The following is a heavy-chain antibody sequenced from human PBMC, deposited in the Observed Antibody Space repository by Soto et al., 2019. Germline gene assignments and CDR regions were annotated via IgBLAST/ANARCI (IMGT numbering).Heavy chain of an antibody. V-gene: IGHV1-18*01. J-gene: IGHJ5*02. CDR2: ISAYNGNT. D-gene: IGHD2-2*02. CDR1: GYTFTSYG. Sequence: ASVKVSCKASGYTFTSYGISWVRQAPGQGLEWMGWISAYNGNTNYAQKLQGRVTMTTDTSTSTAYMELRSLRSDDTAVYYCARGPGYCSSTSCYRPRSRFDPWGQGTLVTISS. CDR3: ARGPGYCSSTSCYRPRSRFDP.